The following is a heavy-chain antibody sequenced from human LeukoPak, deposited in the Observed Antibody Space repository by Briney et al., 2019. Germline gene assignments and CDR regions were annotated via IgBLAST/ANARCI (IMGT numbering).Heavy chain of an antibody. Sequence: GESLKVSCKASGYTFTSRDINWVRQAPGQGLEWMGWVNGNSGNTGYAQKFEGRVTMTRNSAISTAYMELNNLTSEDTAVYYCARGPAQVLWRISLDVWGKGTTVIISS. CDR1: GYTFTSRD. CDR2: VNGNSGNT. CDR3: ARGPAQVLWRISLDV. D-gene: IGHD3-10*01. V-gene: IGHV1-8*01. J-gene: IGHJ6*04.